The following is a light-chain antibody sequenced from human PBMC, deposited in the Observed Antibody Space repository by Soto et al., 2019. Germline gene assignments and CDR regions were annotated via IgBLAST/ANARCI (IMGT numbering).Light chain of an antibody. CDR3: QQSYTTLFT. CDR2: AAS. CDR1: QSISNY. Sequence: DIQMTQSPSSLSASVGDRVTITCRASQSISNYLNWYQQKPGKAPKLLIYAASSLQSGVPSRFSGSGSGTDFTLTISSLQAEDFATYSCQQSYTTLFTCCPWTNVDI. V-gene: IGKV1-39*01. J-gene: IGKJ3*01.